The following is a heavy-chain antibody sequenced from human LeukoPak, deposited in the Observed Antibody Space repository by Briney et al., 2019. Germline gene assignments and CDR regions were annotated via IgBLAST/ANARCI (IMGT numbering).Heavy chain of an antibody. J-gene: IGHJ6*03. CDR2: IYYSGST. D-gene: IGHD3-16*01. CDR3: ARETSQKGAHYMDV. Sequence: PSETLSLTCTVSGGSISSYYWSWIRQPPGKGLEWIGYIYYSGSTNYNPSLKSRVTISVDTSKNQFSLKLSSVTAADTAVYYCARETSQKGAHYMDVWGRGTTVTISS. V-gene: IGHV4-59*01. CDR1: GGSISSYY.